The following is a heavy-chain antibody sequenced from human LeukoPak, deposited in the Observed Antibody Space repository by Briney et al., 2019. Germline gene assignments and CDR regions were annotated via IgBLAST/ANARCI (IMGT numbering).Heavy chain of an antibody. CDR3: AQPMYSGSYSPLNP. J-gene: IGHJ5*02. D-gene: IGHD1-26*01. CDR2: IIPIFGTA. Sequence: ASVKVSCKASGGTFSSYAISWVRQAPGQGLEWMGGIIPIFGTANYAQKFQGRVTITADKSTSTAYMELSSLRSEDTAVYYCAQPMYSGSYSPLNPWGQGTLVTVFS. V-gene: IGHV1-69*06. CDR1: GGTFSSYA.